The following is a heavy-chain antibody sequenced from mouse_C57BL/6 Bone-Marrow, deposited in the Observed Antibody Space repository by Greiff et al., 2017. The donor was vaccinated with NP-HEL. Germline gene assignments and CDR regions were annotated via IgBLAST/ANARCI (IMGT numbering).Heavy chain of an antibody. V-gene: IGHV5-6*02. D-gene: IGHD2-5*01. J-gene: IGHJ2*01. Sequence: EVKLEESGGDLVKPGGSLKLSCAASGFTFSSYGMSWVRQTPDKRLEWVATISSGGSYTYYPDSVKGRFTISRDNAKNTLYLQMSSLKAEDTAMYCCARNDYSNYFDYWGQGTTLTVSS. CDR2: ISSGGSYT. CDR1: GFTFSSYG. CDR3: ARNDYSNYFDY.